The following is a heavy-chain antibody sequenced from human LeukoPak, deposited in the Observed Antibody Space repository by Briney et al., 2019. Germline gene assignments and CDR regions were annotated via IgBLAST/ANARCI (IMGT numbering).Heavy chain of an antibody. J-gene: IGHJ4*02. CDR3: ARRNYGGSYYFDY. D-gene: IGHD4-23*01. CDR2: IYPGDSDT. Sequence: GESLKISCKGSGYSFNNYWIGWVRQMPGKGLEWMGIIYPGDSDTRYSPSFQGQVTISADRSISTAYLQWSSLKASDTAMYYCARRNYGGSYYFDYWGQGTLVTVSS. V-gene: IGHV5-51*01. CDR1: GYSFNNYW.